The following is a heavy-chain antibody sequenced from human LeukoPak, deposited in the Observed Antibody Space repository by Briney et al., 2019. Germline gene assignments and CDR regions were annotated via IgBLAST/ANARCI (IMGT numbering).Heavy chain of an antibody. Sequence: SETLSLTCTVSGGSISSYYWSWIRQPPGKGLEWIGEINHSGSTNYNPSLKSRVTISVDTSKNQFSLKLSSVTAADTAVYYCARTSNWGQGTLVTVSS. CDR1: GGSISSYY. J-gene: IGHJ4*02. CDR2: INHSGST. CDR3: ARTSN. V-gene: IGHV4-34*01.